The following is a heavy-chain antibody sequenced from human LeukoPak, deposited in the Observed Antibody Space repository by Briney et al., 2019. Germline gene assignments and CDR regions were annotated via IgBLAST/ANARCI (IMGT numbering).Heavy chain of an antibody. V-gene: IGHV3-53*01. J-gene: IGHJ4*02. CDR2: IYHDGGA. Sequence: GGSLRLSCAASGFTVSSIYMSWVRQAPGKGLEWVSVIYHDGGAYYADSVKGRFTISRDNSKNTLYLQMNSLRAEDTAVYYCAKDPVWAAAGTLFDYWGQGTLVTVSS. CDR1: GFTVSSIY. CDR3: AKDPVWAAAGTLFDY. D-gene: IGHD6-13*01.